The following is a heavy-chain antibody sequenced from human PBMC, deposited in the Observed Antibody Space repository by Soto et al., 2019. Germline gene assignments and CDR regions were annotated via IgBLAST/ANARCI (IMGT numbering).Heavy chain of an antibody. J-gene: IGHJ6*02. CDR2: ISGSGGST. CDR3: VKTMPPFVFRYYYYGMDV. Sequence: EVQLLESGGGLVQPGGSLRLSCAASGFTFSSYAMSWVRQAPGKGLEWVSAISGSGGSTYYADSVKGRFTISRDNSKNTLYLQMNSLRAEDTAVYYCVKTMPPFVFRYYYYGMDVWGQGTTVTVSS. V-gene: IGHV3-23*01. D-gene: IGHD2-2*01. CDR1: GFTFSSYA.